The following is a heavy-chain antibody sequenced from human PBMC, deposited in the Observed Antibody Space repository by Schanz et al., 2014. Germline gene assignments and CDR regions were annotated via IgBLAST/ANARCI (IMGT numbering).Heavy chain of an antibody. V-gene: IGHV3-23*01. CDR3: AKIERNED. CDR1: GLIFSNYV. Sequence: EVQLLESGGGLVQPGGSLKLSCAASGLIFSNYVMSWVRQAPGKGLEWVSLISDSGDTAYYAESVKGRFTISRDNSKNTLYLQMNSLRAEDTAVYFCAKIERNEDWGQGTLVTGSS. D-gene: IGHD1-1*01. J-gene: IGHJ4*02. CDR2: ISDSGDTA.